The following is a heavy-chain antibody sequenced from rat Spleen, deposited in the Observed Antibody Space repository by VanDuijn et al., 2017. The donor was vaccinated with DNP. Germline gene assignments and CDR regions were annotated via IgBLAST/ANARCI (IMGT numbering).Heavy chain of an antibody. V-gene: IGHV5S10*01. CDR1: GFTFSDYN. Sequence: EVQLVESGGGLVQSGRSLKVSCAASGFTFSDYNMAWVRQAPKKGLEWVAHITNTGSTSYYRDSVQGRFTISRDNAKKTLYLQMDSLRSEDTATYYCTTEWAGSYDYWGHGIMVTISS. J-gene: IGHJ2*01. CDR3: TTEWAGSYDY. D-gene: IGHD1-12*02. CDR2: ITNTGSTS.